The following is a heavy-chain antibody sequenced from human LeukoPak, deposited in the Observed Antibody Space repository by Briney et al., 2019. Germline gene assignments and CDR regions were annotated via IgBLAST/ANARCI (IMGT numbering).Heavy chain of an antibody. J-gene: IGHJ6*03. CDR1: GFTFDDYA. CDR2: ISWDGGST. V-gene: IGHV3-43D*03. D-gene: IGHD1-26*01. CDR3: ARAKGKTGGFYMDV. Sequence: GGSLRLSCAASGFTFDDYAMHWVRQAPGKGLELVSLISWDGGSTYYADSGKGRFTISRDNSKNSLYLQMNSLRAEDTALYYCARAKGKTGGFYMDVWGKGTTVTVSS.